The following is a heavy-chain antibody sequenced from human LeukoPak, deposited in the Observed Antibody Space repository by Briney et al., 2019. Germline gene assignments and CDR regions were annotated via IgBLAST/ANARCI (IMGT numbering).Heavy chain of an antibody. Sequence: GASVKVSCKASGYTFTNYYMHWVRPAPGQGLEWMGIINPSGGSTSYAQKFQGRVTITRDTSTSKVYMELRSLRSEDTAVYYCAREVGYYASGSYWGEGTLVAVSS. CDR1: GYTFTNYY. CDR2: INPSGGST. V-gene: IGHV1-46*01. D-gene: IGHD3-10*01. CDR3: AREVGYYASGSY. J-gene: IGHJ4*02.